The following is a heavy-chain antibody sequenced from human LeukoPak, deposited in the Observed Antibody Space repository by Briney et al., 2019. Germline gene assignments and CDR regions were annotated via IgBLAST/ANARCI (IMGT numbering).Heavy chain of an antibody. CDR3: ARDSRPMELPSSTGGFDH. Sequence: GGSLILSCTASGFSLSNYWMHWVRHAPGKGLEWVANIKFDGTETFYVDFVKGRFTISRDNAKRSLYLAMNNLRAEDTALYYCARDSRPMELPSSTGGFDHGGQGTLVTVSS. D-gene: IGHD3-10*01. CDR2: IKFDGTET. J-gene: IGHJ5*02. V-gene: IGHV3-7*03. CDR1: GFSLSNYW.